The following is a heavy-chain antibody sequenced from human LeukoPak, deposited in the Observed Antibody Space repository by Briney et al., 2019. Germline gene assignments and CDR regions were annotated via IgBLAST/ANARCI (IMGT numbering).Heavy chain of an antibody. V-gene: IGHV4-59*12. J-gene: IGHJ4*02. Sequence: RTSETLSLTCTVSGGSISSDYWSWIRQPPGKGLEWIGYIYYSGSTNYNPSLKSRVTVSVDTSKNQFSLRLTSVTAADTAVYYCARARGAVAIDYWGQGTLVTVSS. CDR1: GGSISSDY. CDR2: IYYSGST. CDR3: ARARGAVAIDY. D-gene: IGHD6-19*01.